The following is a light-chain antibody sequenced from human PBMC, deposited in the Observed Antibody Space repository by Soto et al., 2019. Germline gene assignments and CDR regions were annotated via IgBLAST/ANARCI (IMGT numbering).Light chain of an antibody. Sequence: DIHLTQSPSTLSASVGDRVTITCRASQSISSWVAWYQQKPGKAPKLLIYKASTLESGVPSSFSCSGSGTEFTLTIISVQPDDFATYYCQHGVDYMCTFGQGTKVEIK. CDR1: QSISSW. J-gene: IGKJ1*01. CDR3: QHGVDYMCT. V-gene: IGKV1-5*03. CDR2: KAS.